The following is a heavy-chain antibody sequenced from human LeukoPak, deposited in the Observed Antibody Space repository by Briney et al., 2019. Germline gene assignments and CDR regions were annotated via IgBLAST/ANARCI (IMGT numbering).Heavy chain of an antibody. J-gene: IGHJ4*02. CDR2: TFYRSKWYH. CDR3: ARDLLGSGIYLPYYFDF. D-gene: IGHD3-10*01. CDR1: GDSVSSNSAA. V-gene: IGHV6-1*01. Sequence: SQTLSLTCAISGDSVSSNSAAWNWIRQSPSRGLEWLGRTFYRSKWYHDYAVSVRSRITLNPDTSQTQISLHLNSVTPEDTAVYYCARDLLGSGIYLPYYFDFWGQGTQVTVS.